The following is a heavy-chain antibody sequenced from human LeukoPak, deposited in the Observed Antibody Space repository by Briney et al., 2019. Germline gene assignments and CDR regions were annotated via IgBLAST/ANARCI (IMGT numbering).Heavy chain of an antibody. V-gene: IGHV3-30*04. Sequence: GRSLRLSCAASGFTFSSYAMHWVRQAPGKGLEWMAVISYDGSNKYYADSVKGRFTISRDNSKNTLYLQMNSLRAEDTAVYYCARALIAAAGTGYFDYWGQGTLVTVSS. J-gene: IGHJ4*02. D-gene: IGHD6-13*01. CDR2: ISYDGSNK. CDR3: ARALIAAAGTGYFDY. CDR1: GFTFSSYA.